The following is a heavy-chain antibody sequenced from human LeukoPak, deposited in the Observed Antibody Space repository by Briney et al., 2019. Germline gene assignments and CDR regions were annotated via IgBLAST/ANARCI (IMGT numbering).Heavy chain of an antibody. Sequence: GRSLRLSCAASGFTFDDYAMHWVRQAPGKGLEWVSGISWNSGSIGYADSVKGRFTISRDNAKNSLYLQMNSLRAEDTALYYCARYYYDSSGYYPPFWDYWGQGTLVTVSS. J-gene: IGHJ4*02. V-gene: IGHV3-9*01. CDR2: ISWNSGSI. CDR3: ARYYYDSSGYYPPFWDY. D-gene: IGHD3-22*01. CDR1: GFTFDDYA.